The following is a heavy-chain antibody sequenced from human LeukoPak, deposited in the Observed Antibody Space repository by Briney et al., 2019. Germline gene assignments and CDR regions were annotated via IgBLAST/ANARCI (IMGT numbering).Heavy chain of an antibody. D-gene: IGHD3-22*01. V-gene: IGHV3-9*01. J-gene: IGHJ3*02. CDR1: GFTFDDYA. Sequence: GGSLRLSCAASGFTFDDYAMHWVRQAPGKGLEWVSGISWNSGSIGYADSVKGRFTISRDNAKNSLYLQMNSLRAEDTALYYCAKDMRGSMIVVFHYAFDIWGQGTMVTVSS. CDR3: AKDMRGSMIVVFHYAFDI. CDR2: ISWNSGSI.